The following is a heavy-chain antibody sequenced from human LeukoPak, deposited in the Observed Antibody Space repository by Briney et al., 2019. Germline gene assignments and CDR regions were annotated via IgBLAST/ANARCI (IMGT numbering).Heavy chain of an antibody. CDR3: ARDKYGKVDY. V-gene: IGHV4-39*07. CDR2: IYYSGST. CDR1: GGSISSSSYY. J-gene: IGHJ4*02. Sequence: PSETLSLTCTVSGGSISSSSYYWGWIRQPPGKGLEWIGSIYYSGSTYYNPSLKSRVTISVDTSKNQFSLKLSSVTAADTAVYYCARDKYGKVDYWGQGTLVAVSS. D-gene: IGHD2-2*01.